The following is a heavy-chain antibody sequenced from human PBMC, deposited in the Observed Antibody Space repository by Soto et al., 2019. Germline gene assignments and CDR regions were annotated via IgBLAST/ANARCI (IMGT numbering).Heavy chain of an antibody. CDR1: GFSFSGSS. D-gene: IGHD5-12*01. Sequence: EVQLVESGGGLVQPGGSLKLSCAASGFSFSGSSMYWVRQAAGKGLEWIGRIRSKAYSYATADGASLKGRFIILRDDTKNTAYLQINSLKSEDTAVYYCLTSIREATRDFDYWGQGSLVTVSS. V-gene: IGHV3-73*02. CDR2: IRSKAYSYAT. J-gene: IGHJ4*02. CDR3: LTSIREATRDFDY.